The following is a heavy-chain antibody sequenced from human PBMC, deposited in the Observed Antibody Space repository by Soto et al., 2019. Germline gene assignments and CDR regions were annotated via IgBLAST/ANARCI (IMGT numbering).Heavy chain of an antibody. V-gene: IGHV3-66*01. CDR2: IYSGGGT. Sequence: EVQLVESGGGLVQPGGSLRLSCAASGFTVSNNYMRWVRQAPGKGLEWVSLIYSGGGTYYADSVKGRFTISRDNSKNTLYLQVNGLRAEDTAVYYCARDGTYNWVGGQGILVTVSS. CDR3: ARDGTYNWV. D-gene: IGHD1-1*01. J-gene: IGHJ4*02. CDR1: GFTVSNNY.